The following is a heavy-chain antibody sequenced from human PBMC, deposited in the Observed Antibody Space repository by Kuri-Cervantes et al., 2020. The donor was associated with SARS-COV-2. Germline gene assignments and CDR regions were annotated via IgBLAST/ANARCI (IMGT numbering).Heavy chain of an antibody. D-gene: IGHD1-26*01. V-gene: IGHV3-30*03. CDR1: GFTFSSYG. J-gene: IGHJ1*01. Sequence: LSLTCAASGFTFSSYGMHWVRQAPGKGLEWVAVISYDGSNKYYADSVKGRFTISRDNSKNTLYLQMNTLKTEDTAMFYCARDASYSGSYGSFQHWGQGTLVTVSS. CDR3: ARDASYSGSYGSFQH. CDR2: ISYDGSNK.